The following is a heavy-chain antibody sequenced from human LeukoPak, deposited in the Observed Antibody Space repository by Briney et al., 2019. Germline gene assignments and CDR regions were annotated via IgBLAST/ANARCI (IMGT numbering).Heavy chain of an antibody. CDR2: ISSDGSST. V-gene: IGHV3-74*01. D-gene: IGHD6-19*01. CDR3: ATSEPGLAVAL. Sequence: PGGSLRLSCAASGFTFSSYWMHWVRQAPGKGLVWVSRISSDGSSTSYADSVKGRFTISKDNSKNTLYLQMDSLRVEDTAIYYCATSEPGLAVALWGQGTLVIVSS. J-gene: IGHJ4*02. CDR1: GFTFSSYW.